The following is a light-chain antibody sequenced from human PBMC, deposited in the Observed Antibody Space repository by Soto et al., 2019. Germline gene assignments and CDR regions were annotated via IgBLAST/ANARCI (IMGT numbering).Light chain of an antibody. Sequence: DIQMTQSPSSLSATEGDRVTITCRASQGISNYLSGYQQKPGKVPKLLIYAASTSQSAVPSRFSGSGSGTDFTLTISSLQPEDVATYYCQKYNSAPLTFGGGTKVEIK. J-gene: IGKJ4*01. CDR3: QKYNSAPLT. V-gene: IGKV1-27*01. CDR1: QGISNY. CDR2: AAS.